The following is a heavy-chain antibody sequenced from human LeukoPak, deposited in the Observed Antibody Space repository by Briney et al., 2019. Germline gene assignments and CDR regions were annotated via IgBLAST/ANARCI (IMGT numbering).Heavy chain of an antibody. V-gene: IGHV3-30*02. D-gene: IGHD3-10*01. CDR1: GFTFSSYG. J-gene: IGHJ4*02. Sequence: PGGSLRLSCAASGFTFSSYGMHWVRQAPGKGLEWVAFIRHDGSNKYYADSVKGRFTISRDNSKNTLYLQMNSLRAEDTAVYYCAKDHRFGELFGFDYWGQGTLVTVSS. CDR2: IRHDGSNK. CDR3: AKDHRFGELFGFDY.